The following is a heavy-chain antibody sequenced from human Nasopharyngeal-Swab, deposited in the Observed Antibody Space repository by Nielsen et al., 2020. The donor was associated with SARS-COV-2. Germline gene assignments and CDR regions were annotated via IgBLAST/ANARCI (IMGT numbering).Heavy chain of an antibody. Sequence: GESLKISCAASGFTFSSYDMHWVRQATGKSLEWVSGIHSAGDTYYPGSVKGRFTISRENAKNSLYLQMNGLRAEDTAVYYCARATSNGWYIYYFDYWGLGTLVTVSS. V-gene: IGHV3-13*01. J-gene: IGHJ4*02. CDR1: GFTFSSYD. CDR2: IHSAGDT. CDR3: ARATSNGWYIYYFDY. D-gene: IGHD6-19*01.